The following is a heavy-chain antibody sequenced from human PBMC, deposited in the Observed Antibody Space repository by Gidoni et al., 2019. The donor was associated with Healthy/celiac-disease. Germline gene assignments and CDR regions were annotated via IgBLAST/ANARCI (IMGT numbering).Heavy chain of an antibody. V-gene: IGHV3-30-3*01. CDR2: ISYDGSNK. Sequence: QVQLVESGGGVVKPGRALRLSCAGSGFTFSSYAMHWVRQAPGKGLEWVAFISYDGSNKYYADSVKGRFTISRDNSKNTLYLQMNSLRAEDTAVYYCARDVDDILTGYYYFDYWGQGTLVTVSS. J-gene: IGHJ4*02. CDR3: ARDVDDILTGYYYFDY. CDR1: GFTFSSYA. D-gene: IGHD3-9*01.